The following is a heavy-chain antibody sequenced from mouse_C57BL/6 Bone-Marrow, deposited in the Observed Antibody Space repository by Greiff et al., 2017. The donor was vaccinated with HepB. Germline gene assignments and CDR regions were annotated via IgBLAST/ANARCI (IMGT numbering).Heavy chain of an antibody. Sequence: QVHVKQSGAELVRPGASVKLSCKASGYTFTDYYINWVKQRPGQGLEWIARIYPGSGNTYYNEKFKGKATLTAEKSSSTAYMQLSSLTSEDSAVYFCARQLRLPFDYWGQGTTLTVSS. CDR3: ARQLRLPFDY. V-gene: IGHV1-76*01. CDR2: IYPGSGNT. J-gene: IGHJ2*01. D-gene: IGHD3-2*02. CDR1: GYTFTDYY.